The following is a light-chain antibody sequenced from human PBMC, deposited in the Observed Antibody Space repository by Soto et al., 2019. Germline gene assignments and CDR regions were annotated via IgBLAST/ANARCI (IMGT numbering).Light chain of an antibody. CDR1: QSVRSN. V-gene: IGKV3-20*01. J-gene: IGKJ1*01. Sequence: EIVMTQSPATLSVSPGEGATLSCRASQSVRSNLAWYQLRPGQAPRLLFYAASTRATGIPARFSGSGSGTDFTLTISRLEPEDFAVYYCQQYGRSPWTFGQGTKVDIK. CDR2: AAS. CDR3: QQYGRSPWT.